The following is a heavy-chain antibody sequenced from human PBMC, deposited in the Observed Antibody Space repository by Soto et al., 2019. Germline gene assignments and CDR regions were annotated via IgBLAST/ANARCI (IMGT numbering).Heavy chain of an antibody. D-gene: IGHD6-13*01. V-gene: IGHV3-13*01. J-gene: IGHJ4*02. Sequence: EVQLVESGGGLVQPGGSLRLSCAASGFTFSSYDMHWVRQVTGKGLEWVSAIGAAGDTYYPDSVKGRITISRENAKNSLYLQMKSLRAEETDVYYCASGGWGSSWYEGGSRIDFWGQGTLVTVSS. CDR3: ASGGWGSSWYEGGSRIDF. CDR2: IGAAGDT. CDR1: GFTFSSYD.